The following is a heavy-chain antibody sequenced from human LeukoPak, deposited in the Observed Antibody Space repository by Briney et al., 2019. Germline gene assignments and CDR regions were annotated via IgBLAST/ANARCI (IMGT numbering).Heavy chain of an antibody. CDR2: INPNSGGT. V-gene: IGHV1-2*02. CDR1: GYTFTGYY. D-gene: IGHD2-2*01. Sequence: GASVKVSCKASGYTFTGYYMHWVRQAPGQGLEWMGWINPNSGGTNYAQKFQGRVTMTTDTSTSTAYMELRSLRSDDTAVYYCARDPYCSSTSCYRGVGYYYYYMDVWGKGTTVTVSS. J-gene: IGHJ6*03. CDR3: ARDPYCSSTSCYRGVGYYYYYMDV.